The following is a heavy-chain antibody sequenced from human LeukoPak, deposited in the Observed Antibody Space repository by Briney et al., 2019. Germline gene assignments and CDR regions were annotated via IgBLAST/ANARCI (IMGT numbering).Heavy chain of an antibody. CDR3: VKSGSYLEYLQH. Sequence: SQTLSLTCAISGDSVSNKNTAWNWIRQSPSRGLEWLGRTYYRSKWHNTYAASVKSRITINPDTSKNQFSLLLNSVTPEDTAVYYCVKSGSYLEYLQHWGQGTPVTVSS. V-gene: IGHV6-1*01. CDR1: GDSVSNKNTA. J-gene: IGHJ1*01. D-gene: IGHD1-26*01. CDR2: TYYRSKWHN.